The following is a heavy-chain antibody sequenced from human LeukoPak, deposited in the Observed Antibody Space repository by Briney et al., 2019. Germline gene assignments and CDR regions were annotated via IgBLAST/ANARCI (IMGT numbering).Heavy chain of an antibody. J-gene: IGHJ4*02. CDR1: EKRFRSYN. CDR2: VSPSDGAT. Sequence: ASVKVSCKASEKRFRSYNMHWVRLAAGQGLEWMGIVSPSDGATNYAQKFQGRVTMTRDTSASAVYMELSSLRSEDTAVYYCTREVAAPYRFEDWGPGTLVTVSS. D-gene: IGHD2-15*01. V-gene: IGHV1-46*01. CDR3: TREVAAPYRFED.